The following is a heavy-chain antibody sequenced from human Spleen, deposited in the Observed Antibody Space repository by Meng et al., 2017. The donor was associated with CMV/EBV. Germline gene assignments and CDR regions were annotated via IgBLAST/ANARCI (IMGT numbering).Heavy chain of an antibody. CDR3: ARESDIEVAGGYYYGMDV. CDR1: GFTFSDHY. V-gene: IGHV3-21*01. CDR2: ISSSSSYI. J-gene: IGHJ6*02. D-gene: IGHD6-19*01. Sequence: GGSLRLSCAASGFTFSDHYMDWVRQAPGKGLEWVSSISSSSSYIYYADSVKGRFTISRDNAKNSLYLQMNSLRAEDTAVYYCARESDIEVAGGYYYGMDVWGQGTTVTVSS.